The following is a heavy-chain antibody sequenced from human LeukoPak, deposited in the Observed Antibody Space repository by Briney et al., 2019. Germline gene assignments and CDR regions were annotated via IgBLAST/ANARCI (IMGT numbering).Heavy chain of an antibody. V-gene: IGHV1-2*02. J-gene: IGHJ4*02. CDR2: INPNSGGT. CDR1: GYTFTGYY. D-gene: IGHD5-18*01. CDR3: ARRQSKDSYGIDY. Sequence: ASVKVSCKASGYTFTGYYMHWVRQAPGQGLEWMGWINPNSGGTNYAQKFQGGVTMTRDTSISTAYMELSRLRSDDTAVYYCARRQSKDSYGIDYWGQGTLVTVSS.